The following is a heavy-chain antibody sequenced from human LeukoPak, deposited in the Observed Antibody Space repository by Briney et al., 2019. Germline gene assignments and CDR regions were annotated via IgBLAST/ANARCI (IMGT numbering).Heavy chain of an antibody. D-gene: IGHD1-1*01. Sequence: ASETLSLTCTVSGGSISSDSFYWGWIRQPPGKGLEWIGSIYYSGNAYFNPSLKSRVTISVDTSKNQFSLNLSSVTAADTAVYYCARPGTTYYSYIMDVWGQGTTVTVSS. J-gene: IGHJ6*02. CDR1: GGSISSDSFY. CDR2: IYYSGNA. CDR3: ARPGTTYYSYIMDV. V-gene: IGHV4-39*01.